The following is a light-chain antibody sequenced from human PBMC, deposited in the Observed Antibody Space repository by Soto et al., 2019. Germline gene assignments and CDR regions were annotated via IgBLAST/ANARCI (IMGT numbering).Light chain of an antibody. J-gene: IGKJ1*01. CDR2: RAY. V-gene: IGKV1-5*03. CDR3: KHYNSYSEA. Sequence: DIQMTQSPSTLPASVGDRVTITCRASQSISNWLAWYQQKPGKAPKLLIYRAYNLESGVPSRFSGSGSGTEFTLTIRSLQPDDFATYYCKHYNSYSEAFGQGTKV. CDR1: QSISNW.